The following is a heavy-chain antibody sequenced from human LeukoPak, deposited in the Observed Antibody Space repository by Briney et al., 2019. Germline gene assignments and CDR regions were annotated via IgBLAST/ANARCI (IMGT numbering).Heavy chain of an antibody. V-gene: IGHV3-30*02. CDR1: GFTFSSYG. J-gene: IGHJ5*02. CDR2: IRYDGSNN. D-gene: IGHD3-10*01. Sequence: PGGSLRLSCAASGFTFSSYGMYWVRQAPGKGLEWVAFIRYDGSNNYYGDSVKGRFTISRDNSKNTLYLQMNSLRAEDTAVYYCVKGYGSGNFEFDPWGQGTLVTVSS. CDR3: VKGYGSGNFEFDP.